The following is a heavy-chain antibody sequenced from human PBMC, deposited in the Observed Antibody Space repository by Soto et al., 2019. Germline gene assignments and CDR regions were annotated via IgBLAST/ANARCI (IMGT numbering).Heavy chain of an antibody. V-gene: IGHV4-34*01. CDR1: GGSFSGHY. Sequence: NPSETLSLTCAVYGGSFSGHYWSWIRQPPGKGLEWIGEINHSGGTNDNPSLKSRVNISVDTSKNQFSLNLSSVTAADTAVYYCARGLKQAGRRSGLYYNGMDVWGPGTTVTVSS. CDR2: INHSGGT. D-gene: IGHD6-6*01. CDR3: ARGLKQAGRRSGLYYNGMDV. J-gene: IGHJ6*02.